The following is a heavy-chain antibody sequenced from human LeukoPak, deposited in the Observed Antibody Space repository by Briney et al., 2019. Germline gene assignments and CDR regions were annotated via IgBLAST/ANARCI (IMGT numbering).Heavy chain of an antibody. Sequence: GGSLRLSCAASGFTFDDYGMSWVRQAPRKGLEWVSGINWNGDSTGYADSVKGRFTVSRDNDKNSVYVQMNSLICGDRALYYCVRRLAGYYMDVWGKGTTVTVSS. CDR1: GFTFDDYG. CDR2: INWNGDST. J-gene: IGHJ6*03. V-gene: IGHV3-20*04. CDR3: VRRLAGYYMDV. D-gene: IGHD2-21*01.